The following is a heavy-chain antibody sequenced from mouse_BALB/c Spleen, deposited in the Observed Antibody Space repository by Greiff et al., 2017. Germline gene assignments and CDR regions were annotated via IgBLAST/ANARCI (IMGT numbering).Heavy chain of an antibody. CDR3: ASGGNRCDGVGPFAY. D-gene: IGHD2-14*01. CDR1: GYTFSSYW. Sequence: VQLQQSGAELMKPGASVKISCKASGYTFSSYWIHWVKQRPGHGLEWIGEILPGSGSTKYNEKFKGKATFTADTSSNTAYMQLSSLTSEDSAVYYCASGGNRCDGVGPFAYWGQGTLVTVSA. V-gene: IGHV1-9*01. J-gene: IGHJ3*01. CDR2: ILPGSGST.